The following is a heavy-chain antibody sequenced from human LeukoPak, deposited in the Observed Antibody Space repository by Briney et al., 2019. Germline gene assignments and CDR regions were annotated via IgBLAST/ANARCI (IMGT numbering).Heavy chain of an antibody. Sequence: GSLRLSCAASGFTFSTYTMNWVRQAPGKGLEWVSSISSSSSYIYYADSVKGRFTISRDNAKNSLYLQMNSLRAKDTAVYYCVSFYEAYWGRGTLVTVSS. V-gene: IGHV3-21*01. CDR3: VSFYEAY. D-gene: IGHD2/OR15-2a*01. J-gene: IGHJ4*02. CDR2: ISSSSSYI. CDR1: GFTFSTYT.